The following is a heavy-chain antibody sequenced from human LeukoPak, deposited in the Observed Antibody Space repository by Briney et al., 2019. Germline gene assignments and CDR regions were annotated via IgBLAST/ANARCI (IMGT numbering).Heavy chain of an antibody. CDR3: ARDREIYYDSSGYYSGYFDY. CDR1: GGSISSSSYY. Sequence: SETLSLTCTVSGGSISSSSYYWGWIRQPPGKGLEWIGSIYYSGSTYYNPSLKSRVTISVDTSKNQFSLKLSSVTAADTAVYYCARDREIYYDSSGYYSGYFDYWGQGTLVTVSS. V-gene: IGHV4-39*07. D-gene: IGHD3-22*01. CDR2: IYYSGST. J-gene: IGHJ4*02.